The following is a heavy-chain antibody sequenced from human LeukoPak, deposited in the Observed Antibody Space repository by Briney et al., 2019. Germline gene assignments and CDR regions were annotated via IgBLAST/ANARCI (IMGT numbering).Heavy chain of an antibody. D-gene: IGHD6-13*01. CDR2: INHSGST. Sequence: SETLSLTCAVYGGSFSGYYWSWIRQPPGKGLEWIGEINHSGSTNYNPSLKSRVTISVDTSKNQFSLNLSSMTAADTAVYYCARFSSIAAAFDYWGLGTLVTVSS. J-gene: IGHJ4*02. CDR1: GGSFSGYY. CDR3: ARFSSIAAAFDY. V-gene: IGHV4-34*01.